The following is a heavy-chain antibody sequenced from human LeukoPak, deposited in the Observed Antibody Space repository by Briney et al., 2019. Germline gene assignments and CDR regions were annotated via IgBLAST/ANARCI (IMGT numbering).Heavy chain of an antibody. J-gene: IGHJ3*02. CDR3: ARAISGASDI. CDR1: GYTFASYD. Sequence: ASVKVSCKTSGYTFASYDINWVRQATGQGLEWMGWMNPNSGNTGYAQKFQGRVTMTRNTSITTAYMELSSLRSEDTAVYHCARAISGASDIWGQGTMVTVSS. CDR2: MNPNSGNT. V-gene: IGHV1-8*01.